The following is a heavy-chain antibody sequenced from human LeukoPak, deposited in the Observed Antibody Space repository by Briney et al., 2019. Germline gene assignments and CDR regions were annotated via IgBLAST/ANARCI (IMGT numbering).Heavy chain of an antibody. CDR1: GYTFTSYG. J-gene: IGHJ3*02. Sequence: GASVKVSCKASGYTFTSYGISWVRQAPGQGLEWMGWINPNSGGTNYAQKFQGRVTMTRDTSISTAYMELSRLRSDDTAVYYCARERKAIFGVPNAFDIWGQGTMVTVSS. V-gene: IGHV1-2*02. D-gene: IGHD3-3*01. CDR2: INPNSGGT. CDR3: ARERKAIFGVPNAFDI.